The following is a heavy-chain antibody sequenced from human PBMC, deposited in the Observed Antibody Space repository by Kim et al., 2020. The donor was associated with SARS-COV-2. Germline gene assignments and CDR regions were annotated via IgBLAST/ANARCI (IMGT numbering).Heavy chain of an antibody. V-gene: IGHV4-34*01. D-gene: IGHD2-2*01. Sequence: STPSLKSRVTIAVDTAKNQFSLKLSSVTAADTAVYYCARGYCSSTSCFDYWGQGTLVTVSS. J-gene: IGHJ4*02. CDR3: ARGYCSSTSCFDY.